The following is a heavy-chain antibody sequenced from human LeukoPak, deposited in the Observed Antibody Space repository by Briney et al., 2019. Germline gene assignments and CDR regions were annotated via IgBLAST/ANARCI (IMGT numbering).Heavy chain of an antibody. V-gene: IGHV3-15*01. D-gene: IGHD2-2*01. CDR1: GFTFSNAW. CDR2: IKSKTDGGTT. Sequence: PGGSLRLSCAASGFTFSNAWMSWVRQAPGKGLEWVGRIKSKTDGGTTDYAAPVKGRFTISRDDSKNTLYLQMSSLKTEDTAVYYCTTAPPGYCSSTSCPDYWGQGTLVTVSS. J-gene: IGHJ4*02. CDR3: TTAPPGYCSSTSCPDY.